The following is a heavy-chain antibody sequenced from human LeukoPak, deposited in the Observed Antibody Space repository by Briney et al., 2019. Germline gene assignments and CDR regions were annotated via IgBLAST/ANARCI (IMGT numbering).Heavy chain of an antibody. D-gene: IGHD1-26*01. J-gene: IGHJ6*02. CDR3: ARATTAAGMDV. V-gene: IGHV3-30-3*01. CDR1: GFTFSSYA. Sequence: GRSLRLSCAASGFTFSSYAMHWVRQAPGKGLEWVAVISYDGSNKYYADSVKGRFTISRDNSKNTLYLQMNSLRAEDTAVYYCARATTAAGMDVWGQGTTVTVSS. CDR2: ISYDGSNK.